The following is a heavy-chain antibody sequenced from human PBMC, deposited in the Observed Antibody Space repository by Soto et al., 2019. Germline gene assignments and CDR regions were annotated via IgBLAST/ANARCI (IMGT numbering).Heavy chain of an antibody. V-gene: IGHV3-30*18. CDR1: GFTFSSYG. CDR2: ISYDGSNK. Sequence: GGSLRLSCAASGFTFSSYGMHWVRQAPGKGLEWVAVISYDGSNKYYADSVKGRFTISRDNSKNTLYLQMNSLRAEDTAVYYCAKDLRFSDYSNYGVRDYYYSYGMDVGGKGTTVTVS. J-gene: IGHJ6*04. CDR3: AKDLRFSDYSNYGVRDYYYSYGMDV. D-gene: IGHD4-4*01.